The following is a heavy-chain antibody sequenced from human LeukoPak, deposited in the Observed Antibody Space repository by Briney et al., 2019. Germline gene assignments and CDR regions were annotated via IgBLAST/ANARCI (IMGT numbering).Heavy chain of an antibody. V-gene: IGHV3-23*01. Sequence: GGSLRLSCAASGFTFSSYAMSWVRQAPGKGLEWVSAISGSGGSTYYADSVKGRFTISRDNSKNALYLQMNSLRAEDTAVYYCAKSPRYYYDSSGYSQYYFDYWGQGTLVTVSS. CDR1: GFTFSSYA. J-gene: IGHJ4*02. CDR2: ISGSGGST. D-gene: IGHD3-22*01. CDR3: AKSPRYYYDSSGYSQYYFDY.